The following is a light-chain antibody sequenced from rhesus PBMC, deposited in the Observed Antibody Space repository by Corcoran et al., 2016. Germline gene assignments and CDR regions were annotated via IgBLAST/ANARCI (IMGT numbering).Light chain of an antibody. CDR3: SSYTGRNPYI. J-gene: IGLJ1*01. Sequence: AAPTQSPSLSGSPGQSVAISCTGTSSDIGGYNRVSWYQQHPGKAPTLIIYEVSRWPSGVSDRFSGSKSGNTASLTSSGLQAEDEADYYGSSYTGRNPYIFGTGTRLTVL. CDR1: SSDIGGYNR. V-gene: IGLV2-13*03. CDR2: EVS.